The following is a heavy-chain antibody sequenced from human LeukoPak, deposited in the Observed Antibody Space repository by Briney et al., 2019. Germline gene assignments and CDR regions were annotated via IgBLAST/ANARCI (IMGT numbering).Heavy chain of an antibody. CDR3: VTSRTGHFDWLSGDAFDI. J-gene: IGHJ3*02. V-gene: IGHV4-59*01. Sequence: PSETLSLTCTVSGGSISSYYWSWIRQPPRKGLEWIGYIYYSGSTNYNPSLKSRVTISVDTSKNQFSLKLSSVTAADTAVYYCVTSRTGHFDWLSGDAFDIWGQGTMVTVSS. CDR2: IYYSGST. D-gene: IGHD3-9*01. CDR1: GGSISSYY.